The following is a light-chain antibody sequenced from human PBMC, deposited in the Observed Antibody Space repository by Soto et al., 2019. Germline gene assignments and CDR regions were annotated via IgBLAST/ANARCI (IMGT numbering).Light chain of an antibody. CDR1: FKDVGGYDY. V-gene: IGLV2-8*01. CDR2: EVS. CDR3: SSYAGSNNML. Sequence: QSALTQPHSTSGSPGQSVTISCTGTFKDVGGYDYVSWYQQHPGKAPKLLIYEVSKRPSGVPDRFSGSKSGNTASLTVSGLQAEDEGDYHCSSYAGSNNMLFGGGTKLTVL. J-gene: IGLJ2*01.